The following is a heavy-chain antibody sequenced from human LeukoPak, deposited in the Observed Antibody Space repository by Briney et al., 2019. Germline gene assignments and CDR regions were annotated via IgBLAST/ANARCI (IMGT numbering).Heavy chain of an antibody. D-gene: IGHD1-26*01. CDR1: GGTFSSYA. CDR2: IIPIFGTA. V-gene: IGHV1-69*13. CDR3: ATDPAQRSYCVGCYYYGMDV. Sequence: ASVKVSCKASGGTFSSYAISWVRQAPGQGLEWMGGIIPIFGTANYAQKFQGRVTITADESTSTAYMELSSLRSEDTAVYYCATDPAQRSYCVGCYYYGMDVWGQGTTVTVSS. J-gene: IGHJ6*02.